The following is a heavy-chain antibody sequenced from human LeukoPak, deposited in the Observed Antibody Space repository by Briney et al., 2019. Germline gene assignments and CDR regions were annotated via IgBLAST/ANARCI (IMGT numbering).Heavy chain of an antibody. D-gene: IGHD1-1*01. J-gene: IGHJ4*02. Sequence: GGSLRLSCVVSGLTFSNYWMIWVRQAPGKGLESVAIVNEDGSAKYYLDSVKGRFTISRDNARNSLYLEMNSLRAEDTAVYYCARDYWRSVDHWGQGTLVAVSS. CDR3: ARDYWRSVDH. V-gene: IGHV3-7*01. CDR1: GLTFSNYW. CDR2: VNEDGSAK.